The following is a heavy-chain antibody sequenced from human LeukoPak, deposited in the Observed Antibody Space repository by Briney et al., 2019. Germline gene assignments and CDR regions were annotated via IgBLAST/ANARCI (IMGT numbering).Heavy chain of an antibody. D-gene: IGHD3-10*01. CDR3: ARLSPYLGSGSSAFPDDF. CDR2: VNSSGST. V-gene: IGHV4-39*01. Sequence: PSETLSLTCTVSGGPIITSRYYWGWIRQPPGKGLEWFGSVNSSGSTYYNPSLKSRVTISVDTSKNQFSLKLSSVTAADTAVYYGARLSPYLGSGSSAFPDDFWGQGTLVTVSS. CDR1: GGPIITSRYY. J-gene: IGHJ4*02.